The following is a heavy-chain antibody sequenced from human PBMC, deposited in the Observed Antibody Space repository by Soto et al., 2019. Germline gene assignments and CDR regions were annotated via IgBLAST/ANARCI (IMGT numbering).Heavy chain of an antibody. CDR2: IGAADGT. J-gene: IGHJ4*02. V-gene: IGHV3-13*01. Sequence: GSLRLSCAASGFTFSAYDMHWVRQTTGKGLEWVSAIGAADGTYYADSVKGRFTISRDNSKNTLYLQMNSLRAEDTAVYYCAKAREVTLVRVPSSYWGQGTLVTVSS. CDR3: AKAREVTLVRVPSSY. CDR1: GFTFSAYD. D-gene: IGHD3-10*01.